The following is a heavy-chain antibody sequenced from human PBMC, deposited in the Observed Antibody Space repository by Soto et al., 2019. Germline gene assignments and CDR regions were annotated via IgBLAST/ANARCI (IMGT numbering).Heavy chain of an antibody. CDR1: GASISSYY. CDR3: ASLRDPFGSPPGDY. D-gene: IGHD1-26*01. Sequence: QVQLQESGPGLVRPSETLSLTCTVSGASISSYYWTWIRQPPGKGLEWIGYVFHSGRTDYSPSLKSRVSMSVDTSKNHFSLNLSSVTAADTAVYFCASLRDPFGSPPGDYWGQGTLVTVSS. J-gene: IGHJ4*02. CDR2: VFHSGRT. V-gene: IGHV4-59*01.